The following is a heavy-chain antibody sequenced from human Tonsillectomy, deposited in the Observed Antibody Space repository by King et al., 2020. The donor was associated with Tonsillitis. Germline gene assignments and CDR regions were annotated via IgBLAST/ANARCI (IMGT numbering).Heavy chain of an antibody. CDR2: ICTSGST. J-gene: IGHJ5*02. CDR3: AIDAPASGTKFDP. D-gene: IGHD2-8*01. V-gene: IGHV4-61*02. CDR1: GGSISSGYYY. Sequence: QLQESGPGLLKPSQTLSLTCTVSGGSISSGYYYWSWIRQPAGKGLEWIGRICTSGSTDYNPSLKSRITMSVDTSKNQFSLRLTSVTASDTAVYYCAIDAPASGTKFDPWGQGTLVTVSS.